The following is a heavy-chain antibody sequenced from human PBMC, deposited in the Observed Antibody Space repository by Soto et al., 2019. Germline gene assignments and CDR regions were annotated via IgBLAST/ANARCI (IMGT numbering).Heavy chain of an antibody. V-gene: IGHV3-30*18. CDR2: ISYDGSNK. CDR3: AKDTVAAGDY. Sequence: QVQLVESGGGVVQPGRSLRLSCAASGLTFSSYGMHWVRQAPGKGLEWVAVISYDGSNKYYADSVKGRFTISRDNSKNTLYLQMNSLRAEDTAVYYCAKDTVAAGDYWGQGTLVTVSS. CDR1: GLTFSSYG. D-gene: IGHD4-17*01. J-gene: IGHJ4*02.